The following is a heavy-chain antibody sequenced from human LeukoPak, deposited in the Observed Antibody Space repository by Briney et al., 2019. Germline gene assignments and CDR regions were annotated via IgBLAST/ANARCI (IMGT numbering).Heavy chain of an antibody. CDR3: AREGWKQLVFDY. J-gene: IGHJ4*02. V-gene: IGHV4-39*07. Sequence: ASETLSLTCTVSGGSISSSNYFWGWVRQPPGKGLEWIGTISYSGTTHDNPSLNSRVIISVDTSKNQFSLRLNSVTPEDTAVYYCAREGWKQLVFDYWGQGTLVTVSS. CDR1: GGSISSSNYF. CDR2: ISYSGTT. D-gene: IGHD5-18*01.